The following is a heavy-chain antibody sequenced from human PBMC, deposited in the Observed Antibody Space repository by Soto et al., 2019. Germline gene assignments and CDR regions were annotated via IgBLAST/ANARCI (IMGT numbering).Heavy chain of an antibody. CDR2: IYPGDSDT. V-gene: IGHV5-51*01. D-gene: IGHD4-17*01. Sequence: GESLKISCKGSGYSFTSYWIVRVRQMPGKGLEWMGIIYPGDSDTRYSPSFQGQVTISADKSISTAYLQWSSLKASDTAMYYCARQRDYGDYGYYYYYMDVWGKGTTVTVSS. CDR1: GYSFTSYW. CDR3: ARQRDYGDYGYYYYYMDV. J-gene: IGHJ6*03.